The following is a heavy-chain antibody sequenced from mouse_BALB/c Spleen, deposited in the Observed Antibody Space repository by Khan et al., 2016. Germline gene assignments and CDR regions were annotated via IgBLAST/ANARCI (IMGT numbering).Heavy chain of an antibody. D-gene: IGHD2-4*01. J-gene: IGHJ3*01. V-gene: IGHV5-4*02. CDR1: GFTFSDYY. CDR3: VREGLRRGFAY. Sequence: EVELVESGGGLVKPGGSLKLSCAAAGFTFSDYYMYWVRQTPEKRLEWVATISDGGSYTYSPDSVKGRFTISRDNAKNNLYLQMSSMKSEDTAMYYCVREGLRRGFAYREQGTLVTVSA. CDR2: ISDGGSYT.